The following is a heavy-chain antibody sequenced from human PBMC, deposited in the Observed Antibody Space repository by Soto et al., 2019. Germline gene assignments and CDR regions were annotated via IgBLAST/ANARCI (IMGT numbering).Heavy chain of an antibody. CDR1: GFTFSSYA. CDR2: ISGSGGST. Sequence: GGSLRLSCAASGFTFSSYAMSWVRQAPGKGLEWVSAISGSGGSTYYADSVKGRFTISRDNSKNTLYLQMNSLRAEDTAVYYCAKAVQYGDYAIHPYAEYFQHWGQGTLVTVSS. D-gene: IGHD4-17*01. CDR3: AKAVQYGDYAIHPYAEYFQH. V-gene: IGHV3-23*01. J-gene: IGHJ1*01.